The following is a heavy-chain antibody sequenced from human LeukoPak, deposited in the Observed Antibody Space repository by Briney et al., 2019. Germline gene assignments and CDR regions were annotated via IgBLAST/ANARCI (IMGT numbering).Heavy chain of an antibody. CDR1: GGSISSSSYY. J-gene: IGHJ3*02. D-gene: IGHD3-22*01. CDR2: INHSGST. Sequence: PSETLSLTCTVSGGSISSSSYYWSWIRQPPGKGLEWIGEINHSGSTNYNPSLKSRVTISVDTSKNQFSLKLSSVTAADTAVYYCAREAYYYDSSGDHDAFDIWGQGTMVTVSS. V-gene: IGHV4-39*07. CDR3: AREAYYYDSSGDHDAFDI.